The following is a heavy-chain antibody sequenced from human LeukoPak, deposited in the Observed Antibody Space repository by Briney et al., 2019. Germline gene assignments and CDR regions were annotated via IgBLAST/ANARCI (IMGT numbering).Heavy chain of an antibody. CDR1: GGSISSYY. CDR3: ARGPRMVAMNGYAFDI. J-gene: IGHJ3*02. V-gene: IGHV4-4*07. Sequence: SETLSLTCIVSGGSISSYYWNWIRQSAGKGLEWIGRIYIGGSTSYNPSLKSRVSMSVDTSKMQFSLNLTSVTAADTAMYYCARGPRMVAMNGYAFDIWGPGTTVIVSS. CDR2: IYIGGST. D-gene: IGHD2-2*01.